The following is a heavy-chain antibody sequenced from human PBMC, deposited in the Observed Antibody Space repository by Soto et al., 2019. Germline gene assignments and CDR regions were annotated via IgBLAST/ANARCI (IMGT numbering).Heavy chain of an antibody. CDR3: ARGRYCSGGTCYSDY. V-gene: IGHV5-51*01. D-gene: IGHD2-15*01. CDR2: IYPGDSDT. CDR1: GYIFTTYW. Sequence: GESLKISCKGSGYIFTTYWIGWVRQMPGKGLEWMGIIYPGDSDTRYSPSFQGQVTISADKSISTAYLQWSSLKASDTAMYYCARGRYCSGGTCYSDYWGQGTLVTVSS. J-gene: IGHJ4*02.